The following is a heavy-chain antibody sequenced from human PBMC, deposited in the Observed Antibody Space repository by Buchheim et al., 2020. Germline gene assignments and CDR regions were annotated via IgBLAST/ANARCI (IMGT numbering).Heavy chain of an antibody. CDR2: ISYDGSNK. CDR1: GFTFSSYG. V-gene: IGHV3-30*18. CDR3: AKDRKDTAMVPGYYGMDV. J-gene: IGHJ6*02. D-gene: IGHD5-18*01. Sequence: QVQLVESGGGVVQPGRSLRLSCAASGFTFSSYGMHWVRQAPGKGLEWVAVISYDGSNKYYADSVKGRFTISRDNSKNTLYLQMNSLGAEDTAVYYCAKDRKDTAMVPGYYGMDVWGQGTT.